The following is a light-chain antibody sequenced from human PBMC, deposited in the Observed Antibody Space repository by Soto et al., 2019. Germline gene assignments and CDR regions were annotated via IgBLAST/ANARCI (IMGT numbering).Light chain of an antibody. CDR3: CSFVGSSTVV. CDR2: EGS. V-gene: IGLV2-23*01. J-gene: IGLJ2*01. Sequence: QSVLTQPASVSGSPGQSITISCTGTSSDVGSYNLVSWYQQHPGKAPKLMIYEGSKRPSGVSNRFSGSKSGNTASLTISGRQTEDEADYYCCSFVGSSTVVFGGGTKLTVL. CDR1: SSDVGSYNL.